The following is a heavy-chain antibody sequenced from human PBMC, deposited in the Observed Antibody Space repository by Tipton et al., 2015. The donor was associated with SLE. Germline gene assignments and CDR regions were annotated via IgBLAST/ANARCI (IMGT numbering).Heavy chain of an antibody. V-gene: IGHV1-8*01. D-gene: IGHD6-13*01. J-gene: IGHJ2*01. CDR2: MNPNSGNT. Sequence: QLVQSGPEVKKPGASMKVSCKASGYTFTNYDITWVRQAVGQGLEWMGWMNPNSGNTGYAQKFQGRVTMTRNTSISTAYMEVSSLRSDDMAVYYCARGDSSWYVDFDLWGRGTLVTVSS. CDR1: GYTFTNYD. CDR3: ARGDSSWYVDFDL.